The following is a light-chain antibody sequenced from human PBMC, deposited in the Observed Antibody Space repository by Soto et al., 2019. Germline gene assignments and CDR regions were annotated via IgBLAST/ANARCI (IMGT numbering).Light chain of an antibody. CDR3: QQYGSSPGT. CDR2: GAS. Sequence: DIELTQSPGTLSLSPGERATLSCRASQSVSSSYLAWYQQQPGKAPRLLIYGASSRATGIPDRFSGSGSGTDFTLTISRLEPEDFAVYYCQQYGSSPGTFGQGTKVETK. CDR1: QSVSSSY. V-gene: IGKV3-20*01. J-gene: IGKJ1*01.